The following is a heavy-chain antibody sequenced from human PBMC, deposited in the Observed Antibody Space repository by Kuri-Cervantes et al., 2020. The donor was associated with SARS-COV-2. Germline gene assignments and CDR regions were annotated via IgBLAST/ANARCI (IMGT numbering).Heavy chain of an antibody. D-gene: IGHD1-1*01. CDR2: INPNSGGT. CDR1: GYTFTGYY. V-gene: IGHV1-2*02. J-gene: IGHJ4*02. Sequence: ASVKVSCKASGYTFTGYYMHWVRQAPGQGLEWMGWINPNSGGTNYAQKFQGRATMTRDTSISTAYMELSRLRSDDTAVYYCAKDSLLEVKFDYWGQGTLVTVSS. CDR3: AKDSLLEVKFDY.